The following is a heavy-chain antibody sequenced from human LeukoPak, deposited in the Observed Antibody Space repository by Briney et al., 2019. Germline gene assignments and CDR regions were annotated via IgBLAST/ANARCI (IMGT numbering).Heavy chain of an antibody. V-gene: IGHV4-34*01. Sequence: PSETLSLTCAVYGGSFSGYYWSWIRQPPGKGLEWIGEINHSGSTNYNPSLKSRVTISVDTSKNQFSLKLSSVTAADTAVYYCARPYSSSSERTAFDIWGQGTMVTVSS. CDR1: GGSFSGYY. J-gene: IGHJ3*02. CDR2: INHSGST. D-gene: IGHD6-6*01. CDR3: ARPYSSSSERTAFDI.